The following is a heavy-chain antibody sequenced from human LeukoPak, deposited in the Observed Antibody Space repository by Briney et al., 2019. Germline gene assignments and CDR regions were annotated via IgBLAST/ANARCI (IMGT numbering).Heavy chain of an antibody. J-gene: IGHJ4*02. V-gene: IGHV3-23*01. Sequence: SGGSLRLSCAASGFTFSSYAMSWVRQAPGKGLEWVSAISGSGGSTYYADSVKGRFTISRDNSKNTLYLQMNSLRAEDTAVYYCAKDGDVDTAMVLDYWGQGTLVTVSS. CDR1: GFTFSSYA. CDR3: AKDGDVDTAMVLDY. D-gene: IGHD5-18*01. CDR2: ISGSGGST.